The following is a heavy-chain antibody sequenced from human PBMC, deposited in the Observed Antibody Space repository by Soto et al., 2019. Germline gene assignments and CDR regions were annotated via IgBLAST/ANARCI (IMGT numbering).Heavy chain of an antibody. Sequence: ASVKVSCKASGYSFATYGFSWVRQAPGQGLECVGWISAHNGDTHYSQKFQGRVTLTTDTSTNTGYMELSSLRSEDTAVYYCARDCGTSGVCYYGMDVWGQGTTVTVSS. V-gene: IGHV1-18*04. D-gene: IGHD2-8*01. CDR2: ISAHNGDT. CDR3: ARDCGTSGVCYYGMDV. J-gene: IGHJ6*02. CDR1: GYSFATYG.